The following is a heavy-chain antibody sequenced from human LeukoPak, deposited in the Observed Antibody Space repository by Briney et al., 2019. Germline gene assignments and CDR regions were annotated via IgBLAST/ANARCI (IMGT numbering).Heavy chain of an antibody. Sequence: ASVKVSCKASGYTYTSYGISWVRQAPGQGLEWMGWISAYNGDTHYAQKFQGRVTMTTETSTSTAYMELRSLRSDDTAVYYCARDTKRSRARWENLGFDPWGQGTLVTVSS. V-gene: IGHV1-18*01. D-gene: IGHD1-26*01. CDR3: ARDTKRSRARWENLGFDP. J-gene: IGHJ5*02. CDR2: ISAYNGDT. CDR1: GYTYTSYG.